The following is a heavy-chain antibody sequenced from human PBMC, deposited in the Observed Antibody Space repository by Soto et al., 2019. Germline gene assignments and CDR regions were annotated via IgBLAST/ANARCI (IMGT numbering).Heavy chain of an antibody. CDR1: GGSISNYY. D-gene: IGHD5-12*01. Sequence: SETLSLTFTVSGGSISNYYWNWIRQPPGKGLEWIGYIYYSGSTNYNPSLKSRVTMSVDTSKNQFSLKLSSVTAADTAVYYCASNVDIVARTDYWGQGTLVTVSS. V-gene: IGHV4-59*08. CDR3: ASNVDIVARTDY. CDR2: IYYSGST. J-gene: IGHJ4*02.